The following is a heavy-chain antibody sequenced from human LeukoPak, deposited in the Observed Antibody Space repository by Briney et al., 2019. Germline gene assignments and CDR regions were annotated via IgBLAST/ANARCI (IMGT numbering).Heavy chain of an antibody. CDR3: ASRYYYGSGRYNVDY. CDR2: INPNSGGT. J-gene: IGHJ4*02. Sequence: ASVKVSCKASGYTFTGYYMHWVRQAPGQGLEWMGWINPNSGGTNYAQKFQGRVTMTRDTSISTAYMELSRLRSDDTAVYYCASRYYYGSGRYNVDYWGQGTLVTISS. V-gene: IGHV1-2*02. D-gene: IGHD3-10*01. CDR1: GYTFTGYY.